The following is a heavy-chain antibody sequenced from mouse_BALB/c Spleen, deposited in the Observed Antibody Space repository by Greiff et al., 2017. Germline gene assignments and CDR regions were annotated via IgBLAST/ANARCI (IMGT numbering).Heavy chain of an antibody. J-gene: IGHJ4*01. Sequence: EVQLQQSGPELVKPGASVKMSCKASGYTFTSYVMHWVKQKPGQGLEWIGYINPYNDGTKYNEKFKGKATLTSDKSSSTAYMELSSLTSEDSAVYYCARGGITTAYYAMDYWGQGTSVTVSS. D-gene: IGHD1-2*01. CDR1: GYTFTSYV. CDR3: ARGGITTAYYAMDY. V-gene: IGHV1-14*01. CDR2: INPYNDGT.